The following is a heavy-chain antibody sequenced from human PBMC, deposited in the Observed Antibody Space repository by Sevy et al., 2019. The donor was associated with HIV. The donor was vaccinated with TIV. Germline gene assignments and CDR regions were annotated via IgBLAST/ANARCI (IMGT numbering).Heavy chain of an antibody. CDR2: IYPGDSDT. V-gene: IGHV5-51*01. J-gene: IGHJ3*02. Sequence: GESLKISCKGSGYRFTNYWLGWVRQMPGKGLELMGMIYPGDSDTRYSPSFQGQVSISAAKSISTAYLQWTSLKASDTAMYYCARVIVATTYPIRVHESDIWGQGTMVTVSS. D-gene: IGHD5-12*01. CDR1: GYRFTNYW. CDR3: ARVIVATTYPIRVHESDI.